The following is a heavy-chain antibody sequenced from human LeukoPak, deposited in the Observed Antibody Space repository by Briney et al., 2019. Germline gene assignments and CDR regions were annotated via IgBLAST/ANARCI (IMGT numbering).Heavy chain of an antibody. CDR2: IYPGDSDT. Sequence: GESLKISCKGSGYSFTSYWIGWVRQMPGKGLEWMGIIYPGDSDTRNSPSFQGQVTISADKSISTAYLQWSSLKASDTAMYYCARRNYDFWSGYYSGNWFDPWGQGTLVTVSS. D-gene: IGHD3-3*01. CDR1: GYSFTSYW. J-gene: IGHJ5*02. CDR3: ARRNYDFWSGYYSGNWFDP. V-gene: IGHV5-51*01.